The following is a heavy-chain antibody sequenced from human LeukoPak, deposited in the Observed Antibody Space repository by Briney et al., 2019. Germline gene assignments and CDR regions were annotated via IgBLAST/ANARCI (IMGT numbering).Heavy chain of an antibody. CDR3: ARDPFPMTTVTTSEY. CDR1: GGSVSSGSYY. Sequence: SETLSLTSTVSGGSVSSGSYYWSWIRQPPGKGLEWIGYIYYSGSTNYNPSLKSRVTISVDTSKNQFSLKLSSVTAADTAVYYCARDPFPMTTVTTSEYWGQGTLVTVSS. V-gene: IGHV4-61*01. J-gene: IGHJ4*02. CDR2: IYYSGST. D-gene: IGHD4-17*01.